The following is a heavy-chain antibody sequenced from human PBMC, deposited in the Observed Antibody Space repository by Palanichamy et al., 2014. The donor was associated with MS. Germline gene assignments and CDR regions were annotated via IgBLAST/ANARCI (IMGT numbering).Heavy chain of an antibody. V-gene: IGHV1-18*01. D-gene: IGHD2-8*01. J-gene: IGHJ4*02. CDR1: GYTFTTYG. Sequence: QVQLVQSGAEVKKPGASVKVSCKASGYTFTTYGISWVRQAPGQGLEWMGWISVYNGNTKYAQKLQGRVSMTTDTSTSTAYMELRSLRSDDTAVYYCARDPSLIMVTKRTGHLDYWGQGTLVTVSS. CDR3: ARDPSLIMVTKRTGHLDY. CDR2: ISVYNGNT.